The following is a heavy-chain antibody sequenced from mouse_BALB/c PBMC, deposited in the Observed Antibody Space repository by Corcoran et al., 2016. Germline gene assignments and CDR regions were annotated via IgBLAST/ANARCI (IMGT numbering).Heavy chain of an antibody. CDR1: GYSFTSYY. D-gene: IGHD2-10*02. J-gene: IGHJ4*01. V-gene: IGHV1-66*01. CDR3: ARGYGNYAMDY. Sequence: QVQLQQSGPELVKPGASVKISCKASGYSFTSYYIHWVKQRPGQGLEWIGWIFPGSGNTKYNEKFKGKGTLTAYTSSSTAYMQLSSLTSEDSAVYFCARGYGNYAMDYWGQGTSVTVSS. CDR2: IFPGSGNT.